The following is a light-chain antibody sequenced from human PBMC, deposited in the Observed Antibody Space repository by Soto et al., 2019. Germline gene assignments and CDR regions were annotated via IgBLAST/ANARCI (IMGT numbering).Light chain of an antibody. CDR3: QPYNAWPPPF. Sequence: EIVMTQSPGTLSVSPGERATLSCRASQSVSSNLAWYQQKPGQAPRLLIYGASTRATGIPARFSGSGSGTEFTLTISSLYSEDFAVYYCQPYNAWPPPFFGGGTKVEIK. CDR1: QSVSSN. V-gene: IGKV3-15*01. J-gene: IGKJ4*01. CDR2: GAS.